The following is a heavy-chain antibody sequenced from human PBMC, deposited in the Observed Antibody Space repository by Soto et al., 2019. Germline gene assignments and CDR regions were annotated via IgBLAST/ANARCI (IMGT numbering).Heavy chain of an antibody. CDR3: ARIGVSSGHESPDFDS. D-gene: IGHD3-16*01. J-gene: IGHJ4*02. CDR1: GYTFNFYG. Sequence: ASVKVSCKASGYTFNFYGITWVRQAPGQGLEWMGWISGFNGNTNYAADLQGRVTMTTDTSTITAYMELRGLRSDDTAVYYCARIGVSSGHESPDFDSWGQGTLVTVSS. V-gene: IGHV1-18*01. CDR2: ISGFNGNT.